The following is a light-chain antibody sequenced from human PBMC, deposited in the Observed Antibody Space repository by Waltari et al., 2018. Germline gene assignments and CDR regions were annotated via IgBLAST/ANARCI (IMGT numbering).Light chain of an antibody. CDR3: QHYNGYPVT. CDR2: MAS. CDR1: QSISTW. J-gene: IGKJ4*01. V-gene: IGKV1-5*03. Sequence: DIQMTQSPSTLSASVGDRVTITCRASQSISTWLAWYQQKPGKAPKLLIYMASSLESGVSSRFSGSGSGTEFTLTLSSLQPADSATYYCQHYNGYPVTFGGGTKVEI.